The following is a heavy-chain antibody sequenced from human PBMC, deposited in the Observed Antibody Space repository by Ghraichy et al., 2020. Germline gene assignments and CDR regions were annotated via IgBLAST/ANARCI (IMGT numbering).Heavy chain of an antibody. CDR2: IKQDESEK. Sequence: WGSLRLSCAASGFTFSSYWMAWVRQAPGKGLEWVANIKQDESEKYYVDSVKGRFTISRDNAENSLYLQMNSLRAEDTAVYYCAKTGGVNYYDSSGYLNYWGQGTLVTVSS. J-gene: IGHJ4*02. V-gene: IGHV3-7*03. CDR3: AKTGGVNYYDSSGYLNY. CDR1: GFTFSSYW. D-gene: IGHD3-22*01.